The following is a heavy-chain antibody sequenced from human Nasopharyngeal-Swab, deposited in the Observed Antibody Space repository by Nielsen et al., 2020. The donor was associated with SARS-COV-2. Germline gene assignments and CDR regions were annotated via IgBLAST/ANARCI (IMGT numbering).Heavy chain of an antibody. D-gene: IGHD3-9*01. CDR3: AKEGFGYDILTGYYTNMDV. CDR1: GFTFSSYG. CDR2: ISYNGSNK. Sequence: GGSLRLSCAASGFTFSSYGMHWVRQAPGKGLEWVAVISYNGSNKYYADSVKGRFTISRDNSKNTLYLQMNILRAEDTAVYYCAKEGFGYDILTGYYTNMDVWGKGTTVTVSS. V-gene: IGHV3-30*18. J-gene: IGHJ6*03.